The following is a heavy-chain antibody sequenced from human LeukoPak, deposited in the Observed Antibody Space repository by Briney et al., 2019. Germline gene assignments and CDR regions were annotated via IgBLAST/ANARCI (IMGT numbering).Heavy chain of an antibody. D-gene: IGHD3-22*01. Sequence: GASVKVSCKASGYTFTSYGISWVRQAPGQGLEWMGWISAYNGNTNYAQKLQGRVIMTTDTSTSTAYMELRSLRSDDTAVYYCARDPRVDSSGFSDLDNWFDSWGQGTLVTVSS. CDR1: GYTFTSYG. V-gene: IGHV1-18*01. CDR3: ARDPRVDSSGFSDLDNWFDS. J-gene: IGHJ5*01. CDR2: ISAYNGNT.